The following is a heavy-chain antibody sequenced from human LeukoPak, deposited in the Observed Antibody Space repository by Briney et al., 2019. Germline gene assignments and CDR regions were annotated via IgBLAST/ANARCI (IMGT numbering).Heavy chain of an antibody. V-gene: IGHV4-34*01. J-gene: IGHJ5*02. CDR2: INHSGST. CDR3: ARGVLLWFGERKFDP. D-gene: IGHD3-10*01. CDR1: GGSFSGYY. Sequence: SETLSLTCAVYGGSFSGYYWSWIRQPPGKGLEWIGEINHSGSTNYNPSLKSRVTISVDTSKNQFSLKLSSVTAADTAVYYCARGVLLWFGERKFDPWGQGTLVTVSS.